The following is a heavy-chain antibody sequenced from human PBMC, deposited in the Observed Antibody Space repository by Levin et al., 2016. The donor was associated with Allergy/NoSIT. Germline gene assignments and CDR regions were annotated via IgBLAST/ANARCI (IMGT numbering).Heavy chain of an antibody. CDR2: VYPGDSET. Sequence: GESLKISCKGTGYSFANYWIGWVRQMPGKGLDWMGIVYPGDSETTYSPSLQGHVTISVDKSINTAYLQWNELKASDTALYYCARVHRSYPDYFDYWGQGTLVSVSS. V-gene: IGHV5-51*01. D-gene: IGHD3-10*01. CDR1: GYSFANYW. J-gene: IGHJ4*02. CDR3: ARVHRSYPDYFDY.